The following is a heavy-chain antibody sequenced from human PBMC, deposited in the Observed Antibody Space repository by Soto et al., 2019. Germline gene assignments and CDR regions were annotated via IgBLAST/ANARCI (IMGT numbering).Heavy chain of an antibody. CDR2: IYYSGTT. CDR1: GGSISTYS. J-gene: IGHJ4*02. CDR3: ARGPLSTASSYFFDY. Sequence: QVHLQESGPRLVKPSETLPLTCAVSGGSISTYSWSWIRQPPGKGLEWIGYIYYSGTTNYNPSLKTRVTISIDTSKNQFSLKLSSVTAADTAVYYCARGPLSTASSYFFDYWGQGTLVTVSS. V-gene: IGHV4-59*01.